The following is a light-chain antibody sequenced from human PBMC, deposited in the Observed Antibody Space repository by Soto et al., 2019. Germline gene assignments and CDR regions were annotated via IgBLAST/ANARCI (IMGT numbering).Light chain of an antibody. V-gene: IGKV2-30*02. CDR3: MQGTHWPWT. CDR1: QSLIHSDGSTY. Sequence: DVVMTQSPLSLPVTLGQPASISCRSSQSLIHSDGSTYLSWFQQRPGQSPRRLIYEVSDRDSGVPDRVSGSGSGTDFTLKISSVEAEDVGVYYCMQGTHWPWTFGPGNEVEIK. CDR2: EVS. J-gene: IGKJ1*01.